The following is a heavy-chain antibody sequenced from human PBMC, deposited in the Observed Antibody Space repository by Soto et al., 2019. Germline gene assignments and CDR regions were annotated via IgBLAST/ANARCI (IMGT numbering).Heavy chain of an antibody. D-gene: IGHD3-10*01. CDR1: GGSFSGYY. Sequence: SETLSLTCAVYGGSFSGYYWSWIRQPPGKGLEWIGEINHSGSTNYNPSLKSRVTISVDTSKNQFSLKLSSVTAADTAVYYCARGVITMVRGVITDAFDIWGQGTMVTVSS. CDR2: INHSGST. CDR3: ARGVITMVRGVITDAFDI. V-gene: IGHV4-34*01. J-gene: IGHJ3*02.